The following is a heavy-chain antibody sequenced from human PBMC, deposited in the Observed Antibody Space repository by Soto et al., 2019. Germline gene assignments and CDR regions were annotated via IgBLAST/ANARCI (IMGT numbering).Heavy chain of an antibody. Sequence: PGGSLRLSCAASGFTISNYGMHWVRQAPGKGLEWVAVISYDGSNKYFADSVKGRFTISRDISKNTLYLQMNSLRAEDTAVYYCAEAQSTGYAFDYWGQGTLVTVSS. CDR2: ISYDGSNK. CDR3: AEAQSTGYAFDY. J-gene: IGHJ4*02. V-gene: IGHV3-30*18. D-gene: IGHD3-22*01. CDR1: GFTISNYG.